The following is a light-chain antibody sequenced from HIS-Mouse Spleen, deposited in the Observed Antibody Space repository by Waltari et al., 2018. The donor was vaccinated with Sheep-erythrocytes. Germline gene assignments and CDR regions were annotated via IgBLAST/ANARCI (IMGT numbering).Light chain of an antibody. CDR3: CSYAGSYNHV. V-gene: IGLV2-11*01. CDR2: DVS. Sequence: QSALTQPRSVSGSPGQSVTSDVGGYNYVSWYQQHPGKAPKLMIYDVSKRPSGVPDRFSGSKSGNPASLTISGLQAEDEADYYCCSYAGSYNHVFATGTKVTVL. CDR1: DVGGYNY. J-gene: IGLJ1*01.